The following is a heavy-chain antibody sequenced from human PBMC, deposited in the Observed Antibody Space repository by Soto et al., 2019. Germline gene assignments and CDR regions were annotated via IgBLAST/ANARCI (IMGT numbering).Heavy chain of an antibody. CDR2: IYWDEDK. CDR3: AHLGILGMTSWVDP. CDR1: GFSLNSRGVG. J-gene: IGHJ5*02. D-gene: IGHD1-1*01. Sequence: QITLKESGPTLVKPTQTLTLTCTFSGFSLNSRGVGVGWIRQPPGKALEWLALIYWDEDKHFSPSLKIRLTLTTDTSKNQVVLTMTNMDPVYTGTYYRAHLGILGMTSWVDPWGQGTLVTVSS. V-gene: IGHV2-5*02.